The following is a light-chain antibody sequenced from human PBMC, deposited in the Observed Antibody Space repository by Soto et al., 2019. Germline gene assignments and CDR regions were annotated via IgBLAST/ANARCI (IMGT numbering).Light chain of an antibody. V-gene: IGKV3-15*01. J-gene: IGKJ1*01. Sequence: EIVMTQSPATPSVSPGERATLSCRASQSVSSNLAWYQQKPGQAPRLLIYGASTRATGIPARFSGSGSGTEFTLTISSLQSEDFAVYYWQQYNNWPFPSWTFGQGAKVVIK. CDR1: QSVSSN. CDR2: GAS. CDR3: QQYNNWPFPSWT.